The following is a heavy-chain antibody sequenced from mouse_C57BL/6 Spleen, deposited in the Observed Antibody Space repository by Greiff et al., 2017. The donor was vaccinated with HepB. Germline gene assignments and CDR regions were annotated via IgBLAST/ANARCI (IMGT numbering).Heavy chain of an antibody. V-gene: IGHV5-4*01. Sequence: DVKLVESGGGLVKPGGSLKLSCAASGFTFSSYAMSWVRQTPEKRLEWVATISDGGSYTYYPDNVKGRFTISRDNAKNNLYLQMSHLKSEDTAMYYCARDRTTTVDWYFDVWGTGTTVTVSS. CDR2: ISDGGSYT. D-gene: IGHD1-1*01. CDR3: ARDRTTTVDWYFDV. CDR1: GFTFSSYA. J-gene: IGHJ1*03.